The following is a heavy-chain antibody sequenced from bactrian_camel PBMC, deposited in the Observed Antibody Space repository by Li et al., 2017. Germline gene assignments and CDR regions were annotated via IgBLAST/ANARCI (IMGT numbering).Heavy chain of an antibody. J-gene: IGHJ4*01. CDR3: AAGDYCLGSLPPQWHFPY. CDR2: GNEREGVAVIDSDGTT. CDR1: GHDYTNC. D-gene: IGHD1*01. Sequence: HVQLVESGGGSVQAGGSLTLSCSVSGHDYTNCMGWFREAPGKEREGVAPGNEREGVAVIDSDGTTNYANSVKGRFTISQDNAKITLTLQMNNVKPEDTAMYFCAAGDYCLGSLPPQWHFPYWGQGTQVTVS. V-gene: IGHV3S68*01.